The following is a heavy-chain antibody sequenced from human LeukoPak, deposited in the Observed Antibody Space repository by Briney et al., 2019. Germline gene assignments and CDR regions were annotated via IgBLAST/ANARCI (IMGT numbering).Heavy chain of an antibody. Sequence: GGSLRLSCASSGFTFSSYWMHWVRQAPGKGLVWVSRINSDGSSTSYADSVKGRFTISRDNAKNTLYLQMNSLRAEDTAVYYCARDKEWLVPFDYWGQGTLVTVSS. D-gene: IGHD6-19*01. V-gene: IGHV3-74*01. CDR3: ARDKEWLVPFDY. J-gene: IGHJ4*02. CDR1: GFTFSSYW. CDR2: INSDGSST.